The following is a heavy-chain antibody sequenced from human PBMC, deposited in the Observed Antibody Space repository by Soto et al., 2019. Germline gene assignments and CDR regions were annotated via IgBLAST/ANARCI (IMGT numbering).Heavy chain of an antibody. CDR2: IGVSGDTT. J-gene: IGHJ4*02. D-gene: IGHD3-10*01. Sequence: EAQLLESGGGLVQPGGSLRLSCAASGFTFSSYAMSWVRQAPGKGLECVSAIGVSGDTTYYADSVKGRFTISRDNSKNTLYLQMGSLRAEETAVYYCAKVRRFGELRSLYWGQGTLVTVSS. CDR3: AKVRRFGELRSLY. CDR1: GFTFSSYA. V-gene: IGHV3-23*01.